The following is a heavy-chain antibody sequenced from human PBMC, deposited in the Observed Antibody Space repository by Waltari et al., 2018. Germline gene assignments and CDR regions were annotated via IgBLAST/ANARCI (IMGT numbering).Heavy chain of an antibody. CDR3: ATNYYYDSSGYYFDY. CDR2: INHSGST. CDR1: GGSFSGYY. Sequence: QVQLQQWGAGLLKPSEALSRTCAVSGGSFSGYYWSWIRHPPGKGLEWIGEINHSGSTNYNPSLKSRVTISVDTSKNQFSLKLSSVTAADTAVYYCATNYYYDSSGYYFDYWGQGTLVTVSS. J-gene: IGHJ4*02. D-gene: IGHD3-22*01. V-gene: IGHV4-34*01.